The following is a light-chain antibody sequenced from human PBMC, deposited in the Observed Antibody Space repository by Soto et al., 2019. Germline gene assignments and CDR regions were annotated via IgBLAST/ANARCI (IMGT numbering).Light chain of an antibody. CDR2: EVI. CDR1: RSAVVGYNH. J-gene: IGLJ1*01. CDR3: CPYATSSTPHYV. V-gene: IGLV2-14*01. Sequence: QCSMTLPASVFGSRGQSITISCTRTRSAVVGYNHVSWYQQHPDKAPKLMIYEVINRPSGISNRFSGSKSANTASLTISGLQAEDEADYYCCPYATSSTPHYVFGTGTKVTVL.